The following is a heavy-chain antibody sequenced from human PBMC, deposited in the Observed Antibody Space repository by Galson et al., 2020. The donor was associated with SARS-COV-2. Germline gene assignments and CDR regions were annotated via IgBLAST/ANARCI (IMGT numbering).Heavy chain of an antibody. Sequence: GESLKISCAASGITFSSHWMHWVRQAPGEGLVWVSCINSDGSSTSYADSVKGRFTIARDNAKNTLYLQMNSLRAEDTAVYYCASGTYYDILGDDCFHPWGQGTLVTVSS. V-gene: IGHV3-74*01. CDR1: GITFSSHW. CDR3: ASGTYYDILGDDCFHP. CDR2: INSDGSST. D-gene: IGHD3-9*01. J-gene: IGHJ5*02.